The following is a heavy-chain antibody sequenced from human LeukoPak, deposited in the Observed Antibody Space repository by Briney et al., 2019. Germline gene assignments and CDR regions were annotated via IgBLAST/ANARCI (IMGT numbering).Heavy chain of an antibody. D-gene: IGHD3-22*01. CDR2: INWNGGST. CDR1: GFTFDDYG. CDR3: ARKYYYDSSGSA. J-gene: IGHJ4*02. V-gene: IGHV3-20*04. Sequence: GGSLRLSCAASGFTFDDYGMSWVRQAPGKGLECVSGINWNGGSTGYADSVKGRFNISRDKAKTSLYLQMNSLRAEDTALYYCARKYYYDSSGSAWSQGTLVPVSS.